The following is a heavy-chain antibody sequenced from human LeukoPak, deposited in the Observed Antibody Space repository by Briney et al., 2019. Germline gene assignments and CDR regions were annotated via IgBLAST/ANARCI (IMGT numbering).Heavy chain of an antibody. D-gene: IGHD2-2*01. CDR2: IYHNENT. V-gene: IGHV4-30-2*01. Sequence: SQTLPLTCAVSGDSISGGGYSWNWIRQPPGKGLEWIGYIYHNENTYYNPSLKSRVTISVDRSKNQFSLNLSSVTAADTAVYYCASTHCASPSCYSYYYSGLDVWGQGTTVIVSS. CDR1: GDSISGGGYS. CDR3: ASTHCASPSCYSYYYSGLDV. J-gene: IGHJ6*02.